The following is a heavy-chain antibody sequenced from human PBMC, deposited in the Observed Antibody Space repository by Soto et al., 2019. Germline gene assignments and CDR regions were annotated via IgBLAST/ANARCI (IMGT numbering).Heavy chain of an antibody. V-gene: IGHV3-66*01. CDR3: ARGTVGTNPNWLGP. CDR2: IYKSGDT. J-gene: IGHJ5*02. Sequence: EVQLVESGGGLVQPGGSLRLSCAASGFTVSSSYLYWVRQAPGKGLEWVSSIYKSGDTYCADSVKGRFTISRDNYKSTLFLQMNSLRAEDTAVYYCARGTVGTNPNWLGPWGQGTLVTVTS. CDR1: GFTVSSSY. D-gene: IGHD1-26*01.